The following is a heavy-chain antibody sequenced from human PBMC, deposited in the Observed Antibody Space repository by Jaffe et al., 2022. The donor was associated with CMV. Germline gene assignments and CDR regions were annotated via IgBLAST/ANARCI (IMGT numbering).Heavy chain of an antibody. V-gene: IGHV4-34*01. J-gene: IGHJ5*02. CDR2: INHSGST. CDR1: GGSFSGYY. D-gene: IGHD3-10*01. CDR3: ARGFDYYGSGSYYRWFDP. Sequence: QVQLQQWGAGLLKPSETLSLTCAVYGGSFSGYYWSWIRQPPGKGLEWIGEINHSGSTNYNPSLKSRVTISVDTSKNQFSLKLSSVTAADTAVYYCARGFDYYGSGSYYRWFDPWGQGTLVTVSS.